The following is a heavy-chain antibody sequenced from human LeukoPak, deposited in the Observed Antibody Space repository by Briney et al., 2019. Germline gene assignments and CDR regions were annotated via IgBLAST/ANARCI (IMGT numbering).Heavy chain of an antibody. CDR1: GFTFSNYD. Sequence: GGSLRLSCAASGFTFSNYDMHWVRQATGKGLEWVSAIGTAGDTYYPGSVKGRFTISRENAKNSLYLQMNSLRAGDTAVYYCARALKYCSSSSCFGRSYAFDIWGQGTMVTVSS. D-gene: IGHD2-2*01. CDR3: ARALKYCSSSSCFGRSYAFDI. V-gene: IGHV3-13*01. CDR2: IGTAGDT. J-gene: IGHJ3*02.